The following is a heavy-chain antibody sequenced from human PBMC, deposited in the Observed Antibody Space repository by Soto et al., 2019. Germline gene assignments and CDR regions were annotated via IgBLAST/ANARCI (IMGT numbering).Heavy chain of an antibody. J-gene: IGHJ6*02. CDR3: ARDQGSRLYYYYGMDV. D-gene: IGHD3-10*01. CDR2: IYYSGST. Sequence: LSLTCTVSGGSISSGDYYWSWIRQPPGKGLEWIGYIYYSGSTYYNPSLKSRVTISVDTSKNQFSLKLSSVTAADTAVYYCARDQGSRLYYYYGMDVWGQGTTVTVSS. V-gene: IGHV4-30-4*01. CDR1: GGSISSGDYY.